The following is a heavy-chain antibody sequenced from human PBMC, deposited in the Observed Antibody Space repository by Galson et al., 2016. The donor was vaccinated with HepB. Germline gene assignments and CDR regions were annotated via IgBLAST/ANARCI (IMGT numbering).Heavy chain of an antibody. CDR3: ARDSWGSFPL. Sequence: SLRLSCAVSAFTVSNNAFSWVRQAPGKGLTWVSLITRDGSGYYADSVKGRFSISRDTSKNTVYLQMNSLRGEDTAVYFCARDSWGSFPLWGQGTLVTVS. V-gene: IGHV3-53*01. CDR2: ITRDGSG. D-gene: IGHD3-16*01. CDR1: AFTVSNNA. J-gene: IGHJ4*02.